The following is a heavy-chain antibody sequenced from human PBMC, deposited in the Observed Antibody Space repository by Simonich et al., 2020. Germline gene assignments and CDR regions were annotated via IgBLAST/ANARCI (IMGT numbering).Heavy chain of an antibody. D-gene: IGHD5-12*01. CDR3: ARHDRWLQFYFDY. CDR1: GVPISSYY. J-gene: IGHJ4*02. Sequence: QVQLQESGPGRVKPSETLSLTCTVSGVPISSYYWSGSRQPQGKGLEWIGYIYYSGSTNYNPTLKVRVTISVDTSKNQFSLKLSSVTAADTAVYYCARHDRWLQFYFDYWGQGTLVTVSS. V-gene: IGHV4-59*08. CDR2: IYYSGST.